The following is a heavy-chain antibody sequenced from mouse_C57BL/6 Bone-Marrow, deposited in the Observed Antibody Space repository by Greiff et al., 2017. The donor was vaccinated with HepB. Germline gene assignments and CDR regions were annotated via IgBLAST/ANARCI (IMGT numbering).Heavy chain of an antibody. CDR3: ARDSPTSYWYFDV. Sequence: EVKVVESGGGLVKPGGSLKLSCAASGFTFSSYAMSWVRQTPEKRLEWVATISDGGSYTYYPDNVKGRFTISRDNAKNNLYLQMSHLKSEDTAMYYCARDSPTSYWYFDVWGTGTTVTVSS. CDR2: ISDGGSYT. J-gene: IGHJ1*03. D-gene: IGHD5-5*01. CDR1: GFTFSSYA. V-gene: IGHV5-4*01.